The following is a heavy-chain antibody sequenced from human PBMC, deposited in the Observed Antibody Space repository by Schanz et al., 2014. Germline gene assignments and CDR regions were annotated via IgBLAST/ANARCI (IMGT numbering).Heavy chain of an antibody. D-gene: IGHD4-17*01. CDR2: INPSGGST. Sequence: QVQLVQSGAEVKKPGASVKVSCKASGYTFTRYYIHWVRQAPGQGLEWMGRINPSGGSTTYAQKFQGRVTMTSDTSTSTVYMELSSLRSEDTAVYYCARNYGGHSEESDRYGMDVWGQGTTVTVSS. J-gene: IGHJ6*02. V-gene: IGHV1-46*01. CDR1: GYTFTRYY. CDR3: ARNYGGHSEESDRYGMDV.